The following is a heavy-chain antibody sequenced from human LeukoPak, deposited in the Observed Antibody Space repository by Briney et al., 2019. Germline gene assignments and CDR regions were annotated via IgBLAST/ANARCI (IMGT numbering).Heavy chain of an antibody. CDR3: ATELRLGGLDV. Sequence: ASVKVSCKVSGDTLAELSIHWLRQAGGKGLEWMGGFDVEKGETIYSQKFQGRAIMTEDISTDTAYLDLSSLISEDTAVYYCATELRLGGLDVWGQGTTVTVPS. CDR2: FDVEKGET. D-gene: IGHD3-3*01. V-gene: IGHV1-24*01. CDR1: GDTLAELS. J-gene: IGHJ6*02.